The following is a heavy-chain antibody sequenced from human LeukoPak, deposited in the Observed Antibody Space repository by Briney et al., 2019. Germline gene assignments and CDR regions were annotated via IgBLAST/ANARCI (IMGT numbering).Heavy chain of an antibody. V-gene: IGHV3-11*01. CDR2: ISSSGSTI. CDR3: ARGARPGYSSSWYGY. Sequence: PGGSLRLSCAASGFTFSSYWMHWIRQAPGKGLEWVSYISSSGSTIYYADSVKGRFTISRDNAKNSLYLQMNSLRAEDTAVYYCARGARPGYSSSWYGYWGQGTLVTVSS. CDR1: GFTFSSYW. D-gene: IGHD6-13*01. J-gene: IGHJ4*02.